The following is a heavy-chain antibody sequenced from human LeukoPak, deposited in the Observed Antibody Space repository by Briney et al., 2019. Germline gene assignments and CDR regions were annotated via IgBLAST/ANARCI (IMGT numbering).Heavy chain of an antibody. V-gene: IGHV4-59*02. CDR3: ARVRVSSGSHPWYFDY. CDR2: IYYSGST. D-gene: IGHD3-22*01. CDR1: RGSATSYY. J-gene: IGHJ4*02. Sequence: SETLSLTCTVSRGSATSYYWSWIRQPPGQGLEWIGYIYYSGSTDDNPSLKSRVNISVDTSKNQFSLKLSSVTAADTAVYYCARVRVSSGSHPWYFDYWGQGTLVTVSS.